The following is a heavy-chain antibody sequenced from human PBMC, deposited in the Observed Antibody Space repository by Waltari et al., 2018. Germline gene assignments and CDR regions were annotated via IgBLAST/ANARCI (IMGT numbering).Heavy chain of an antibody. J-gene: IGHJ6*02. Sequence: QMQLVQSGPEVKKPGTSVKVSCKASGFTFTSSAVQWVRQARGQRLEWLGGIVVGSGNTNYAQKFQERVTITRDMSTSTADMELRSLRSEGTAVYYCAAPPGGPYGSVPWYYYGMDVWGQGTTVTVSS. CDR1: GFTFTSSA. V-gene: IGHV1-58*01. CDR3: AAPPGGPYGSVPWYYYGMDV. D-gene: IGHD3-10*01. CDR2: IVVGSGNT.